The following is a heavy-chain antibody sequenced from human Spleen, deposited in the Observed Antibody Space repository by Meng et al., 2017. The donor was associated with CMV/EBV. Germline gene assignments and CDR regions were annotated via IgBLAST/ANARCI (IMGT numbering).Heavy chain of an antibody. D-gene: IGHD3-10*01. J-gene: IGHJ4*02. CDR1: GGSFSGYY. V-gene: IGHV4-34*01. CDR2: INDSGST. CDR3: AKAPGSYTYCFDY. Sequence: SETLSLTCAVYGGSFSGYYWTWIRQPPGKGLEWIGEINDSGSTNYNPSLKSRINISVDTSKNQFSLKLSSVTAADTAVYYCAKAPGSYTYCFDYWGQGTLVTVSS.